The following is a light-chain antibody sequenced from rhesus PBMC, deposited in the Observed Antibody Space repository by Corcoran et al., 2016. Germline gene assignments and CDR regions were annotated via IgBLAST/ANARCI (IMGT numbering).Light chain of an antibody. CDR3: QHCFGIPLT. CDR1: EIVDNY. J-gene: IGKJ4*01. CDR2: KAS. V-gene: IGKV1-74*01. Sequence: DIQMTQSPSSLSASVGDRVTISCRTSEIVDNYLYWYQQKPGKAPRLLIYKASTLQSGVPSRVSGGGTWGDFTLTISNFHPEAFATYYCQHCFGIPLTFGGGTKVDLK.